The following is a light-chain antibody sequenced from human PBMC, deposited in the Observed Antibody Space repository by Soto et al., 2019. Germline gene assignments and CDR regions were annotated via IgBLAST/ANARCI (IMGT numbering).Light chain of an antibody. CDR1: QSVYSN. V-gene: IGKV3-15*01. Sequence: EIVMTQSPATLSVSPGERATLSCRASQSVYSNLAWYQQKPGQAPRLLIYGASTRASGIPAKFTGSRSGTDFTLTISSLQSEDFAVYYCQQYNNWPLWTFGQGTKVEIK. CDR3: QQYNNWPLWT. J-gene: IGKJ1*01. CDR2: GAS.